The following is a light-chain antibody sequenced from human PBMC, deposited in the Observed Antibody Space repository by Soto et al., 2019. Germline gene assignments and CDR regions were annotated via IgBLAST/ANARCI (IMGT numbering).Light chain of an antibody. CDR3: SSYTTSNTNV. V-gene: IGLV2-14*01. CDR1: SSDVGAYNY. CDR2: EVH. Sequence: QSALTQPASVSGSPGQTITISCTGTSSDVGAYNYVSWYQHHPGKAPKLMIFEVHSRPSGVSSRFSGSKSGNTASLTISGLQTEDEADYYCSSYTTSNTNVFGTGTKVTVL. J-gene: IGLJ1*01.